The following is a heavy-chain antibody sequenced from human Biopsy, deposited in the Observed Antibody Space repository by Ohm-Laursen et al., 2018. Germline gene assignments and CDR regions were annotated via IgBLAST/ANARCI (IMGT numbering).Heavy chain of an antibody. D-gene: IGHD2-21*01. CDR1: GFTFDDYA. CDR2: ISWSSRNI. Sequence: SLRLSCSASGFTFDDYAMHWVRQAPGKGLEWVSGISWSSRNIGYAGSVKGRFTISRDNARKSLYLQMNSLRPEDTALYYCAKDISIGGFAISYYYGMDVWGQGTTVTVSS. V-gene: IGHV3-9*01. CDR3: AKDISIGGFAISYYYGMDV. J-gene: IGHJ6*02.